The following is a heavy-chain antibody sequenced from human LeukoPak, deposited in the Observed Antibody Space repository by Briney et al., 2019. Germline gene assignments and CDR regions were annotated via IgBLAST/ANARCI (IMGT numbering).Heavy chain of an antibody. CDR3: ARGYFSSTSCYTGFDGFAP. D-gene: IGHD2-2*02. CDR1: GYTFTSYG. V-gene: IGHV1-18*01. CDR2: ISAYNGNT. Sequence: AASVKVSCKPSGYTFTSYGISWVRQAPGQGLEWMGWISAYNGNTNYAQKLQGRVTMTTDTSTSTAYMELRSLRSDDTAVYYCARGYFSSTSCYTGFDGFAPGGQEPRAPVP. J-gene: IGHJ5*02.